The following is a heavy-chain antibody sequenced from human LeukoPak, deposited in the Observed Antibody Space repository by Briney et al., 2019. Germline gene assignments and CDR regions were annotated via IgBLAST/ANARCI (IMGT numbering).Heavy chain of an antibody. D-gene: IGHD2-2*02. V-gene: IGHV1-2*02. CDR2: IKPKSGGT. J-gene: IGHJ6*03. CDR3: ARDQHIVVVPAAIGYYYYYMDV. CDR1: GYTFTGYY. Sequence: ASVKVSFKASGYTFTGYYMHWVRQAPGQGLEWMGWIKPKSGGTNYAQKFQGRVTMTRDTSISTAYMELSRLRSDDTAVYYCARDQHIVVVPAAIGYYYYYMDVWGKGTTVTVS.